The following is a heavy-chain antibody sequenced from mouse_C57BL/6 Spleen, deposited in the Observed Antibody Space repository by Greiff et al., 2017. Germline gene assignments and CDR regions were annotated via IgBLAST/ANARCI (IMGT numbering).Heavy chain of an antibody. D-gene: IGHD1-1*01. V-gene: IGHV1-81*01. CDR1: GYTFTSYG. CDR2: IYPRSGNT. J-gene: IGHJ4*01. Sequence: QVHVKQSGAELARPGASVKLSCKASGYTFTSYGISWVKQRTGQGLEWIGEIYPRSGNTYYNEKFKGKATLTADKSSSTAYMELRSLTSEDSAVYFCARPYYYGSSHYYAMDYWGQGTSVTVSS. CDR3: ARPYYYGSSHYYAMDY.